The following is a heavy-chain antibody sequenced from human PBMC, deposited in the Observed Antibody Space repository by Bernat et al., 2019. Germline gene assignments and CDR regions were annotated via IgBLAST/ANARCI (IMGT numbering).Heavy chain of an antibody. Sequence: EVQLVESGGGLVKPGGSLRLSCAASGFTFSSYSMNWVRQAPGKGLEWVSSISSSNSYIYYADSVKGRFTISRDNAKNSLYLQMNSLRAEDTAVYYCARDDYYGSGSLDYWGQGTLVTVSS. J-gene: IGHJ4*02. CDR2: ISSSNSYI. V-gene: IGHV3-21*01. CDR3: ARDDYYGSGSLDY. D-gene: IGHD3-10*01. CDR1: GFTFSSYS.